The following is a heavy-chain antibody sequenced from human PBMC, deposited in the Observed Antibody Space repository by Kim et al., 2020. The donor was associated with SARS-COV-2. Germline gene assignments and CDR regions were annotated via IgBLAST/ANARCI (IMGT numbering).Heavy chain of an antibody. CDR1: GGSFSGYY. Sequence: SETLSLTCAVYGGSFSGYYWSWIRQPPGKGLEWIGEINHSGSTNYNPSLKSRVTISVDTSKNQFSLKLSSVTAADTAVYYCARVRGSGWYIYYGMDVWGQGTTVTVSS. CDR3: ARVRGSGWYIYYGMDV. V-gene: IGHV4-34*01. D-gene: IGHD6-19*01. J-gene: IGHJ6*02. CDR2: INHSGST.